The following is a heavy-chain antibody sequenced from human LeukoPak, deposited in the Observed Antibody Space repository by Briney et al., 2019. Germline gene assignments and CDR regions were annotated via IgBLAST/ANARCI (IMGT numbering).Heavy chain of an antibody. D-gene: IGHD1-26*01. J-gene: IGHJ4*02. Sequence: SETLSLTCAVSGGSISSYYWTWIRQPPGKGLEWIGHIYYSGTTNYNPSLKSRVTISIDTSKNQSSLRLSSVTAADTAVYYCARDTTPGYWGQGTLVTVSS. CDR1: GGSISSYY. CDR3: ARDTTPGY. V-gene: IGHV4-59*01. CDR2: IYYSGTT.